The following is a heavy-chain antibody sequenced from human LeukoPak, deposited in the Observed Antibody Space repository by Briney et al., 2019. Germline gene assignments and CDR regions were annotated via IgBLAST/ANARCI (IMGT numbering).Heavy chain of an antibody. CDR3: ARHRITIFGVVTRIYGMDV. D-gene: IGHD3-3*01. Sequence: KSSETLSLTCTVSGGSISSYYWSWIRQPPGKGLEWIGYIYYSGSTNYNPSLKSRVTISVDTSKNQFSLKLSSVTAADTAVYYCARHRITIFGVVTRIYGMDVWGQGTTVTVSS. J-gene: IGHJ6*02. CDR1: GGSISSYY. CDR2: IYYSGST. V-gene: IGHV4-59*08.